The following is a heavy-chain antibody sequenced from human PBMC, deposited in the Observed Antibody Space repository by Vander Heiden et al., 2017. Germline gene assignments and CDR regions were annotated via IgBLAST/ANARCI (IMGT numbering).Heavy chain of an antibody. CDR3: ARDFLYWGVSQFDP. CDR2: NAINPWNP. CDR1: GYIFRNYA. V-gene: IGHV7-4-1*02. D-gene: IGHD3-10*01. J-gene: IGHJ5*02. Sequence: QVQLVQSGSELKKPGASVKVSCKASGYIFRNYALNWVRQAPGQGFEWIGLNAINPWNPTYAQGFTGPFCFFLDTLGRQAYSQISRLKAEETAIDYRARDFLYWGVSQFDPWGQGTLVTVSS.